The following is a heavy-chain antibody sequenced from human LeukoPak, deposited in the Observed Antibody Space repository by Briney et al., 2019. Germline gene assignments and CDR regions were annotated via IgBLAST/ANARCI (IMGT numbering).Heavy chain of an antibody. J-gene: IGHJ4*02. CDR1: GYTFTSYY. CDR2: INPSGGST. D-gene: IGHD4-17*01. CDR3: ARDTYGDYYFDY. V-gene: IGHV1-46*01. Sequence: ASVKVSCKASGYTFTSYYMHWVRQAPGQGLEWMGIINPSGGSTSYAQKFQGRVTMTRDMSTSTVCMELSSLRSEDTAVYYCARDTYGDYYFDYWGQGTLVTVSS.